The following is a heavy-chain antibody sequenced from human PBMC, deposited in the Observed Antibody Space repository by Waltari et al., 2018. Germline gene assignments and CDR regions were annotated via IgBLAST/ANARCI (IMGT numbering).Heavy chain of an antibody. Sequence: QVQLVQSGAEVRKPGASVKVSCKVSGYSLSDVSMHWVRQAPGKGLEWVGGLDPEDEETVYAQKFQGRVTMTEDTSTDTAYMELSSLRSDDTAVYYCTTDIMLRVFSNVWGQGTTVTVSS. CDR1: GYSLSDVS. CDR2: LDPEDEET. CDR3: TTDIMLRVFSNV. J-gene: IGHJ6*02. D-gene: IGHD3-10*01. V-gene: IGHV1-24*01.